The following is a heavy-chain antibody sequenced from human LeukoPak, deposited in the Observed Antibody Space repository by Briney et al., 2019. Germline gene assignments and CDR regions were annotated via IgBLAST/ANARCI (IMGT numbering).Heavy chain of an antibody. V-gene: IGHV1-46*01. CDR3: ARDNSLRDTAWWFDP. Sequence: ASVKVSCKASGYTFTNNFMHWVRQAPGQGLEWIGIINPSGDDTWYAQKFQGRVTMTRDMATSTDYLEVSSLRSEDTAVYYCARDNSLRDTAWWFDPWGQGTLVTVSS. CDR2: INPSGDDT. J-gene: IGHJ5*02. D-gene: IGHD5-24*01. CDR1: GYTFTNNF.